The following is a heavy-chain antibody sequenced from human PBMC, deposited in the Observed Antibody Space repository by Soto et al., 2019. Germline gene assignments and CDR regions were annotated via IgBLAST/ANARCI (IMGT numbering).Heavy chain of an antibody. CDR2: INSDGSST. Sequence: EVQLVECGGGLVQPGGSLRLSCAASGFTFSSYWMHWVRQAPGKGLVWVSRINSDGSSTSYADSYADSVKGRFTISRDNAKNTLYLQMNSLRAEDTAVYYCARDRLGGFDYWGQGTLVTVSS. D-gene: IGHD3-10*01. CDR3: ARDRLGGFDY. J-gene: IGHJ4*02. CDR1: GFTFSSYW. V-gene: IGHV3-74*01.